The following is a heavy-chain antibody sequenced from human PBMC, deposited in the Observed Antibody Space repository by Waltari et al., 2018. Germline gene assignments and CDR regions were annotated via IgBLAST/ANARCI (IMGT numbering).Heavy chain of an antibody. Sequence: QVQLQQWGAGLLKPSETLSLTCAVYGGSFSGYYWSWIRQPPGKGLEWIGEINHSGSTNYNPSLKSRVTISVDTSKNQFSLKLSSVTAADTAVYYCARGSPHTGPRSRYFDLWGRGTLVTVSS. J-gene: IGHJ2*01. CDR2: INHSGST. CDR1: GGSFSGYY. D-gene: IGHD1-1*01. CDR3: ARGSPHTGPRSRYFDL. V-gene: IGHV4-34*01.